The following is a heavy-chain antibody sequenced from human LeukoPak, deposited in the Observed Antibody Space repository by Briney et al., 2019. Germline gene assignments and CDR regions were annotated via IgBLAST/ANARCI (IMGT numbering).Heavy chain of an antibody. D-gene: IGHD4-17*01. CDR1: GFTFSNSA. V-gene: IGHV3-23*01. Sequence: GGSLRLSCAASGFTFSNSAMNWVRQAPGKGPEWVSAISGSGYNTYYADSVVGRFTISRDNSKNTLYLQMSSLRAEDTAVYYCAKDYGDYDPEYFQHWGQGTLVTVSS. CDR2: ISGSGYNT. J-gene: IGHJ1*01. CDR3: AKDYGDYDPEYFQH.